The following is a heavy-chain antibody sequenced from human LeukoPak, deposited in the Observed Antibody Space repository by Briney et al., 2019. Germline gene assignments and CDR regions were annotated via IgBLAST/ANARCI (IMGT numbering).Heavy chain of an antibody. CDR2: MNPNSGNT. CDR1: GYTFTSYD. Sequence: ASVKVSCKASGYTFTSYDINWVRQATGQGLELMGWMNPNSGNTGYAQKFQGRVTITRNTSISTAYMELSSLRSEDTAVYYCARGGGSYDSSGVFDYWGQGTLVTVSS. D-gene: IGHD3-22*01. CDR3: ARGGGSYDSSGVFDY. V-gene: IGHV1-8*03. J-gene: IGHJ4*02.